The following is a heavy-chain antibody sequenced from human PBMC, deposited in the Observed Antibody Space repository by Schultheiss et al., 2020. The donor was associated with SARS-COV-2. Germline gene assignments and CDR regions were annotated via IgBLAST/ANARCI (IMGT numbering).Heavy chain of an antibody. V-gene: IGHV3-30*04. J-gene: IGHJ6*03. CDR1: GFTFSSYA. Sequence: GESLKISCAASGFTFSSYAMHWVRQAPGKGLEWVAVISYDGSNKYYADSVKGRFTISRDNSKNTLYLQMNSLRAEDTAVYYCARGPIVVVPANYYYYYMDVWGKGTTVTVSS. D-gene: IGHD2-2*01. CDR3: ARGPIVVVPANYYYYYMDV. CDR2: ISYDGSNK.